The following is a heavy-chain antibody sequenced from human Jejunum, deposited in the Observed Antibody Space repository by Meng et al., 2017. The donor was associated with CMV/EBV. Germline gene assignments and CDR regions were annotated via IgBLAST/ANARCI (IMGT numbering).Heavy chain of an antibody. Sequence: SCVVSEFTVSRNAMSWVRQAPGEGLEWVSSIHGSGDTQQYPNSVKGRFTISRDISKNTLFLQMNSLRAEDTAIYYCAKDIFGWAHDYWGQGALVTVSS. J-gene: IGHJ4*02. CDR3: AKDIFGWAHDY. D-gene: IGHD3-3*01. CDR2: IHGSGDTQ. CDR1: EFTVSRNA. V-gene: IGHV3-23*01.